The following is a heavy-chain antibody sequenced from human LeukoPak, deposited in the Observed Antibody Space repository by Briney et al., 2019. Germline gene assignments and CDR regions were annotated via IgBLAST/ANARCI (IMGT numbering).Heavy chain of an antibody. CDR3: ARVPPGDCSSTSCHLSCQWVDP. V-gene: IGHV4-34*01. Sequence: SETLPLPCAVSGWSSSGYYWSWIRQPPGKGLEWIGEISHSGSTNYNPPLPSRVTISVDTSNNQFSLKLISVTAADTAVYYCARVPPGDCSSTSCHLSCQWVDPWGQGTLVTVSS. CDR2: ISHSGST. D-gene: IGHD2-2*01. CDR1: GWSSSGYY. J-gene: IGHJ5*02.